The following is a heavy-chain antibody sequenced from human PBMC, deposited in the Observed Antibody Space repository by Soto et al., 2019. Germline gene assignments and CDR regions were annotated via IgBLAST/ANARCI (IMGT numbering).Heavy chain of an antibody. CDR1: GYTYMSYS. Sequence: ASVKVSCKAPGYTYMSYSMHWVRQAPGQRLEWMGWINVGNGNTKYSQNFQGRVTINQDTSASTAYMELSSLTSEDTAVYYCAREKWGSGSRWLDPWGQGTLVTVSS. CDR2: INVGNGNT. CDR3: AREKWGSGSRWLDP. D-gene: IGHD6-19*01. V-gene: IGHV1-3*01. J-gene: IGHJ5*02.